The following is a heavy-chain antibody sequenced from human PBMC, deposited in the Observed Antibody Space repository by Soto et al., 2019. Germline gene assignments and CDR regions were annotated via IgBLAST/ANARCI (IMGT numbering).Heavy chain of an antibody. V-gene: IGHV3-30*18. CDR2: ISYDGSNK. D-gene: IGHD5-12*01. J-gene: IGHJ6*02. CDR3: AKDPASGYDLGAYYYGMDV. Sequence: GGSLRLSCAASGFTFSSYGMRWVRQAPGKGLEWVAVISYDGSNKYYADSVKGRFTISRDNSKNTLYLQMNSLRAEDTAVYYCAKDPASGYDLGAYYYGMDVWGQGTTVTVSS. CDR1: GFTFSSYG.